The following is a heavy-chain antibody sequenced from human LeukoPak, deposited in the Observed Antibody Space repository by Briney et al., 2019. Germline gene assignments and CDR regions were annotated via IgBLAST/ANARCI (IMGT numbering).Heavy chain of an antibody. V-gene: IGHV3-53*01. D-gene: IGHD6-19*01. CDR3: ARDWRKFRGIAVAGNYYYMDV. J-gene: IGHJ6*03. Sequence: PGGSLRLSCAASGFTVSSNYISWVRQAPGKGLEWVSVIYSGGSTYYADSVKGRFTISRDNSKNTLYLQMNSLRAEDTAVYYCARDWRKFRGIAVAGNYYYMDVWGKGTTVTVSS. CDR1: GFTVSSNY. CDR2: IYSGGST.